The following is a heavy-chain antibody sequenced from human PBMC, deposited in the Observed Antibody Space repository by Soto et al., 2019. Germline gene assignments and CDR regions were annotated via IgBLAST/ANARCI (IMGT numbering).Heavy chain of an antibody. D-gene: IGHD1-26*01. CDR3: ASQREDSGSYY. J-gene: IGHJ4*02. CDR2: ISSYNGDT. CDR1: GYTFTRSG. Sequence: ASVKVSCKASGYTFTRSGISWVRQAPGQGPEWMGWISSYNGDTNYAQKFQGRVTITADESTSTAYMELSSLRSEDTAVYYCASQREDSGSYYWGQGTLVTVSS. V-gene: IGHV1-18*01.